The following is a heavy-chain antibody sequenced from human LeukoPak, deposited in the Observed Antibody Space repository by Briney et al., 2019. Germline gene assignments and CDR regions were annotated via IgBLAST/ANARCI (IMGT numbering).Heavy chain of an antibody. CDR1: GGSFSGNY. V-gene: IGHV4-34*01. CDR3: ARGSYGDYGFKHWYFDL. D-gene: IGHD4-17*01. J-gene: IGHJ2*01. Sequence: LKPSETLSLTCAVYGGSFSGNYWNWIRQPPEKGLEWIGEINQSGSINYNPSLKSRVTMSVDTSKNQFSLKLSSVTAADTAVYYCARGSYGDYGFKHWYFDLWGRGTLVTVSS. CDR2: INQSGSI.